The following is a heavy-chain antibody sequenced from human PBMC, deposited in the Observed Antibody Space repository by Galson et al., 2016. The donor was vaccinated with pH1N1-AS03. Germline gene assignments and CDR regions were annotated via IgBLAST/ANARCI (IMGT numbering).Heavy chain of an antibody. CDR3: ARDRYYDAAGRASYESEN. CDR2: IRRISGAA. V-gene: IGHV1-69*13. J-gene: IGHJ4*02. D-gene: IGHD3-16*01. CDR1: GGTFSSYA. Sequence: SVKVSCKASGGTFSSYAITWMRQAPGQGLEWVGGIRRISGAASYAQKFKGRLTITADESTSTIYMELRSMTSEDTAVYYCARDRYYDAAGRASYESENWGQGTLVTVS.